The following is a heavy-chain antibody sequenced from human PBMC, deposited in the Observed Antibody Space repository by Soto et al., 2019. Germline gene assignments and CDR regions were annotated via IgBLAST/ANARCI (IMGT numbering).Heavy chain of an antibody. J-gene: IGHJ6*02. V-gene: IGHV1-69*01. CDR3: ERESLIPAAADYYYDMDV. CDR1: GGDFSNYA. D-gene: IGHD2-2*01. Sequence: QVQLVQSGAEVKKPGSSVKVSCKASGGDFSNYAISWVRQAPGQGPEWMGGIIPIFRTATYAQKFQGRVTITADDYTRTAYMELRGLTSEDMADYYCERESLIPAAADYYYDMDVWGQGTTVTVSS. CDR2: IIPIFRTA.